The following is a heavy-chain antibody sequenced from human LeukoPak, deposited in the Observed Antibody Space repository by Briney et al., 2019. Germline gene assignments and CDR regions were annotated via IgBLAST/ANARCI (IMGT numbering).Heavy chain of an antibody. Sequence: SGGSLRLSCAASGFTFSSYGMHWVRQAPGKGLEWVAFIRYDGSNKYYADSVKGRFTISRDNSKNTLYLQMNSLRAEDTAVYYCAKDDLVQGVAFDIWGQGTMVTVSS. V-gene: IGHV3-30*02. CDR3: AKDDLVQGVAFDI. J-gene: IGHJ3*02. CDR1: GFTFSSYG. CDR2: IRYDGSNK. D-gene: IGHD1-1*01.